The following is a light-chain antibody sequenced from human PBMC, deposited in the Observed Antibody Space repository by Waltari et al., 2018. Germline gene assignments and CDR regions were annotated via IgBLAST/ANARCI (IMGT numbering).Light chain of an antibody. CDR3: QAWDSSTGV. CDR1: KLGDKY. J-gene: IGLJ3*02. Sequence: SYDLTQPPSVSVSPGQTGTITCSGDKLGDKYVSWYQQKSGQSPALVIYQDNKRPSGIPVRFSGSNTRNTATLTISGTQAMDEADYYCQAWDSSTGVFGGGTKLTVL. V-gene: IGLV3-1*01. CDR2: QDN.